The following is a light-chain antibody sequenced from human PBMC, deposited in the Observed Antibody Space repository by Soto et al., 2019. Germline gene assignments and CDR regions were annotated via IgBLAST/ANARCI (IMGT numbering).Light chain of an antibody. CDR3: QQLISYPLN. CDR2: AAS. Sequence: DIQLTQSPSFLSASVGGRVTITCRASQAISSYLAWYQQKPGKAPKVLISAASTLQSGVPSRFSGSGSATEFTLTISSLQPEDCATYYCQQLISYPLNFGGGTKVDIK. V-gene: IGKV1-9*01. CDR1: QAISSY. J-gene: IGKJ4*01.